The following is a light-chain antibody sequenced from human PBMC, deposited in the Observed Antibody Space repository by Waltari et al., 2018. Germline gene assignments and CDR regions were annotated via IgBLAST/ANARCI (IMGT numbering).Light chain of an antibody. CDR3: QKYYSAPHT. J-gene: IGKJ4*01. CDR2: GAS. CDR1: QGISNY. V-gene: IGKV1-27*01. Sequence: DSQMTQSPSSLSASVGDRVTITCRASQGISNYLAWYQQKPGKVPKLLIYGASTLQAGVPSRFSGSGSGTDFTLTIASLQPEDGATYYCQKYYSAPHTFGGGTKVEIK.